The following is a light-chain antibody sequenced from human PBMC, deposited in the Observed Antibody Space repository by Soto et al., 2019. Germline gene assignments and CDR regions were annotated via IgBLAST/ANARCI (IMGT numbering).Light chain of an antibody. J-gene: IGKJ4*01. CDR3: QLSFITPPLT. Sequence: DIQMTQSPSSLSASIGDRIIIACRASQSISTYLDWYQQKPGKAPRLLIYGASTLQNGVPSRFSGGGSATDYTLTISSPQPEDFATSYCQLSFITPPLTFGGGTKVEMK. CDR1: QSISTY. V-gene: IGKV1-39*01. CDR2: GAS.